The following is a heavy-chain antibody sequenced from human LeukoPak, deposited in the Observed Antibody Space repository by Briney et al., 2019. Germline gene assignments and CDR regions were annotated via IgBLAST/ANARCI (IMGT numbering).Heavy chain of an antibody. CDR2: IYTSGST. J-gene: IGHJ6*03. Sequence: SETLSLTCTVSGGSVSSGSYYWSWIRQPAGKGLEWIGRIYTSGSTNYNPSLKSRVTISVDTSKNQFSLKLSSVTAADTAVYYCARDRAGDRYYYYYYMDVWGKGTTVTVSS. D-gene: IGHD7-27*01. V-gene: IGHV4-61*02. CDR3: ARDRAGDRYYYYYYMDV. CDR1: GGSVSSGSYY.